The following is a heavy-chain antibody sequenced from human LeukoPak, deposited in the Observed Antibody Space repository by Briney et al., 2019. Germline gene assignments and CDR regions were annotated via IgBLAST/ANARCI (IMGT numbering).Heavy chain of an antibody. Sequence: TSETLSLTCTVSGGSISSYYWSWIRQPPGKGLEWIGYIYYSGSTNYNPSLKSRVTISLDTSKNQFSLKVSSVTAADTAVYYCARADYYDSSGYYYWSQGTLVTVSS. CDR1: GGSISSYY. D-gene: IGHD3-22*01. V-gene: IGHV4-59*01. CDR3: ARADYYDSSGYYY. J-gene: IGHJ4*02. CDR2: IYYSGST.